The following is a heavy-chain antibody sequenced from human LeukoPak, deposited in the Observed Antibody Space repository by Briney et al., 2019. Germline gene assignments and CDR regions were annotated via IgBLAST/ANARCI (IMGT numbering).Heavy chain of an antibody. D-gene: IGHD2-15*01. V-gene: IGHV4-4*07. Sequence: SETLSLTCTVSGGSISSYYWSWIRQPAGKGLEWVGRLHTSGSTDYNPSLRGRVTMSLDTSKNQFSLKLSSVTAADTAVYFCARAGWGGLGYCGDITCYSGYDYWGQGTLVTVSS. J-gene: IGHJ4*02. CDR3: ARAGWGGLGYCGDITCYSGYDY. CDR2: LHTSGST. CDR1: GGSISSYY.